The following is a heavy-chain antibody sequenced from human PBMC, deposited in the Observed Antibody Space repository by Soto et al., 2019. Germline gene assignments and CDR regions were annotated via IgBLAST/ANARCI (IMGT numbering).Heavy chain of an antibody. CDR2: IIPIFGTA. CDR3: ARDGGRHSGGIDY. J-gene: IGHJ4*02. CDR1: GGTFSSYS. V-gene: IGHV1-69*06. D-gene: IGHD1-26*01. Sequence: QVQLVQSGAEVKKPGSSVKVSCKASGGTFSSYSINWVRQAPGQGREWMGEIIPIFGTANYAQKFQGRVTITADKSTSTAYMERSSLRSEDTAVYYCARDGGRHSGGIDYCGQGTVVTVSS.